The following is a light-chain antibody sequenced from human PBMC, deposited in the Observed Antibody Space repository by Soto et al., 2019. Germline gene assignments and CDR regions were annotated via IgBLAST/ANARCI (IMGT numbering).Light chain of an antibody. Sequence: DVVLTQTPRSLSVTPGQPASISCKSSQSLLYSDGRTYVYWYLQKPGQPPQLLIHEVSNRFSGVXEXXSGRGSGTDFTLKISRVEAEDVGVYYCMQSIQLPITFGGGTNVEIK. V-gene: IGKV2D-29*01. CDR3: MQSIQLPIT. CDR1: QSLLYSDGRTY. J-gene: IGKJ4*01. CDR2: EVS.